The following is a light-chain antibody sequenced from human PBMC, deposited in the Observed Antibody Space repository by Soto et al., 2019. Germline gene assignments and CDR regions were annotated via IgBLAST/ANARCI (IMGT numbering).Light chain of an antibody. V-gene: IGLV6-57*01. CDR1: SGSIASNF. CDR3: QSYDSTIQV. CDR2: EDK. J-gene: IGLJ2*01. Sequence: NFMLTQPHAVSESPGKTVTISCTRSSGSIASNFVQWYQQRPGSSPTTVIYEDKQRPPEVPDRFSCSIDSSSNSASLTISGLKTEDEADYYCQSYDSTIQVFGGGTKLTVL.